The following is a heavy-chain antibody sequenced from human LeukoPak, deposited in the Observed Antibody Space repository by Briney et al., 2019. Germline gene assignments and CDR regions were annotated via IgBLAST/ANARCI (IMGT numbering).Heavy chain of an antibody. Sequence: GGSLRLSCAASGFSFSCYGMHWVRQAPGKGLEWVAFIRSDGSNKYYADSVKGRFTISRDNSKNILSLQMNSLRAEDTAVYYCDCSSNNCYAAGDYWGQGTLVTVSS. CDR2: IRSDGSNK. CDR3: DCSSNNCYAAGDY. D-gene: IGHD2-2*01. J-gene: IGHJ4*02. CDR1: GFSFSCYG. V-gene: IGHV3-30*02.